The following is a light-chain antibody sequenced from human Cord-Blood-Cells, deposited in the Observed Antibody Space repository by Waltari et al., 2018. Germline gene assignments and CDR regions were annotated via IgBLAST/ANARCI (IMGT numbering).Light chain of an antibody. CDR3: NSRDSSGNHLV. CDR2: GKN. V-gene: IGLV3-19*01. CDR1: SLRSYY. Sequence: SSELTQDPAVSVALGQTVRITCQGDSLRSYYASWYQQKPGQAPVRVIYGKNNRTSGIPDRFSGSSSGNTASLTITGAQAEDEADYYCNSRDSSGNHLVFGGGTKLTVL. J-gene: IGLJ2*01.